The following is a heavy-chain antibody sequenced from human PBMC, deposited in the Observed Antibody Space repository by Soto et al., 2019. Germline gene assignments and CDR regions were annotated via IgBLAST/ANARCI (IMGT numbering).Heavy chain of an antibody. CDR2: THHSGST. Sequence: SETLSLTCAVYGWSLSGNYWGWIRQPPGKGLEWIGETHHSGSTAYNPSLKSRVTISVDTSRNQFSLKLNSVTAADTAVYYCARTTAAIHLNYWSQGTLVTVSS. J-gene: IGHJ4*02. CDR1: GWSLSGNY. V-gene: IGHV4-34*01. D-gene: IGHD2-21*02. CDR3: ARTTAAIHLNY.